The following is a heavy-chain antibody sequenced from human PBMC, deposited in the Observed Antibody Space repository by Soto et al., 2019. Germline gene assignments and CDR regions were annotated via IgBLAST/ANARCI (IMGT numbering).Heavy chain of an antibody. CDR1: GGTFSSYS. J-gene: IGHJ5*02. V-gene: IGHV1-69*13. D-gene: IGHD6-19*01. CDR2: IIPIFGTA. CDR3: SRAISSTWAKTWVDA. Sequence: SVKVSCKASGGTFSSYSINWVRQAPGQGLEWMGEIIPIFGTANYAQKFQGRVTITADESTSTAFMELKSLRSDDTAVYYCSRAISSTWAKTWVDAWGQGTLVTVSS.